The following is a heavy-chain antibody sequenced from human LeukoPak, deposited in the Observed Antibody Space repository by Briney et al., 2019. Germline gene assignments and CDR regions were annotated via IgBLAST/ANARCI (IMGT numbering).Heavy chain of an antibody. D-gene: IGHD3-10*01. J-gene: IGHJ6*02. CDR3: ARRKSERWFEEPAYTWDV. CDR1: GGSISSSSYY. V-gene: IGHV4-39*01. CDR2: IYYSGST. Sequence: SETLSLTCNVSGGSISSSSYYWGWIRQPPGKGLEWIGSIYYSGSTYYNPSLKRRVTISVDTSKNQFSLKLSAVTAADTVVYYCARRKSERWFEEPAYTWDVWGQGATVTVSS.